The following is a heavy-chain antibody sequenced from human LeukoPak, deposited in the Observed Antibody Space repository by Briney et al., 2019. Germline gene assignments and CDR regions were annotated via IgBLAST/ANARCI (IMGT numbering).Heavy chain of an antibody. Sequence: SVKVSCKASGGTFSSYAISWVRQAPGQGLEWMGGIIPIFGTANYAQKFQGRVTITTDESTSTAYMELSRPRSEDTAVYYCAREVKGIAVAGTTFWFDPWGQGTLVTVSS. CDR3: AREVKGIAVAGTTFWFDP. D-gene: IGHD6-19*01. CDR2: IIPIFGTA. CDR1: GGTFSSYA. J-gene: IGHJ5*02. V-gene: IGHV1-69*05.